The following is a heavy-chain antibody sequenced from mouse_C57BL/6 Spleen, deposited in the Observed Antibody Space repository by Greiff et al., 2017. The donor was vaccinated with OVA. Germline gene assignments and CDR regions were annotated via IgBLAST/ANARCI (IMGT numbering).Heavy chain of an antibody. CDR1: GFNIKDYY. Sequence: EVQLVESGAELVRPGASVKLSCTASGFNIKDYYMHWVKQRPEQGLERIGRMDPEAGDTEFAPKFQGKATMTADTSSNTAYLQLSSLTSEDTAVYYCTGYYGSIPWFAYWGQGTLVTVSA. J-gene: IGHJ3*01. D-gene: IGHD1-1*01. CDR3: TGYYGSIPWFAY. V-gene: IGHV14-1*01. CDR2: MDPEAGDT.